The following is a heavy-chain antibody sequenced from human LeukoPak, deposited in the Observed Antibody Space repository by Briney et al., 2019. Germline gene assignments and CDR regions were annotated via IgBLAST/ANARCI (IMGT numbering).Heavy chain of an antibody. CDR1: GYTFTSYG. Sequence: ASVTVSCKASGYTFTSYGISWVRQAPEQGLEWMGWISAYNGNTNYAQKLQGRVTMTTDTSTSTAYMELRSLRSDDTAVYYCARTALRYFDWLLPGDAFDIWGQGTMVTVSS. CDR3: ARTALRYFDWLLPGDAFDI. J-gene: IGHJ3*02. D-gene: IGHD3-9*01. V-gene: IGHV1-18*01. CDR2: ISAYNGNT.